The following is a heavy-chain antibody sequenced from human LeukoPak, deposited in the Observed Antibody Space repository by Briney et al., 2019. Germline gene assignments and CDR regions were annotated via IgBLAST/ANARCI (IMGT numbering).Heavy chain of an antibody. J-gene: IGHJ4*02. D-gene: IGHD5-18*01. V-gene: IGHV3-30*02. CDR2: IRYDGSNK. Sequence: PGGSLRLSCAASRFTFSSYGMHWVRQAPGKGLEWVAFIRYDGSNKYYADSVKGRFTISRDNSKNTLYLQMNSLRAEDTAVYYCAKEQDTAMAIDYWGQGTLVTVSS. CDR1: RFTFSSYG. CDR3: AKEQDTAMAIDY.